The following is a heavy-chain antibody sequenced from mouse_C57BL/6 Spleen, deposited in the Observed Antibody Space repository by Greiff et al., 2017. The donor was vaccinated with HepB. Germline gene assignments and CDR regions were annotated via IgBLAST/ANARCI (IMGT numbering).Heavy chain of an antibody. CDR3: ARQLGRGAMDY. CDR1: GFTFSDYY. D-gene: IGHD4-1*01. Sequence: EVNVVESGGGLVQPGGSLKLSCAASGFTFSDYYMYWVRQTPEKRLEWVAYISNGGGSTYYPDTVKGRFTISRDNAKNTLYLQMSRLKSEDTAMYYCARQLGRGAMDYWGQGTSVTVSS. CDR2: ISNGGGST. J-gene: IGHJ4*01. V-gene: IGHV5-12*01.